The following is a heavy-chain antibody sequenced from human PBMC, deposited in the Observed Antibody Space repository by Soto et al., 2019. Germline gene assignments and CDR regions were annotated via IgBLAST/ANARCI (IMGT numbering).Heavy chain of an antibody. Sequence: QVQLVESGGGVVQPGRSLRLSCAASGFTFSSYAMHWVRQAPGKGLEWVAVISYDGSNKYYADSVKGRFTISRDNSKNTLYLQMNSLRAEDTAVYYCARTYYYDSSGYPSPPGGYWGQGTLVTVSS. J-gene: IGHJ4*02. CDR1: GFTFSSYA. V-gene: IGHV3-30-3*01. CDR2: ISYDGSNK. CDR3: ARTYYYDSSGYPSPPGGY. D-gene: IGHD3-22*01.